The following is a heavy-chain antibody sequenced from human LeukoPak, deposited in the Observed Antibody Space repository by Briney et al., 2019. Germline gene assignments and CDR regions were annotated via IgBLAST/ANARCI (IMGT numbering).Heavy chain of an antibody. CDR2: IYHSGST. Sequence: SQTLSLTCAVSGGSISSGGYSWSWIRQPPGKGLEWIGYIYHSGSTHYNPSLKSRVTIPVDRSKNQFSLKLSSVTAADTAVYYCARITMVRGVTPDYWGQGTLVTVSS. D-gene: IGHD3-10*01. CDR1: GGSISSGGYS. CDR3: ARITMVRGVTPDY. V-gene: IGHV4-30-2*01. J-gene: IGHJ4*02.